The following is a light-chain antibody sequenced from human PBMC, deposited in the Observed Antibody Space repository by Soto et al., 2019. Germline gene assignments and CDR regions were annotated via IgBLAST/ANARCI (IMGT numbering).Light chain of an antibody. CDR3: QQRKNWPPIT. CDR1: QSVSSSY. CDR2: DAS. J-gene: IGKJ5*01. Sequence: ENVLTQSPATLSLSPGERATLSCRASQSVSSSYLAWYQQKPGQAPRLLIYDASNRATGIPARFSGSGSGTEFTLTISSLEPEDFAVYYCQQRKNWPPITFGQGTRLEIK. V-gene: IGKV3-11*01.